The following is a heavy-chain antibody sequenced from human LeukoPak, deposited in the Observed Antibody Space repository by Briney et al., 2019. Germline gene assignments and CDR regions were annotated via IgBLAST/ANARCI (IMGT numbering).Heavy chain of an antibody. V-gene: IGHV4-4*07. CDR2: IYTSGST. D-gene: IGHD6-13*01. CDR1: GGSISSYY. CDR3: ARERAHSSSSPFDY. J-gene: IGHJ4*02. Sequence: SETLSLTCTVSGGSISSYYWSWIRQPAGKGLEWIGRIYTSGSTNYNPSLKSRVTMSVDTSKNQFSLKLSSVTAADTAVYYCARERAHSSSSPFDYWGQGTLVTVSS.